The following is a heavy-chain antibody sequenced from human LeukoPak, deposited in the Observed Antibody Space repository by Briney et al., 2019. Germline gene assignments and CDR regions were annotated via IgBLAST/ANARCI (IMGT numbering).Heavy chain of an antibody. CDR2: ISGSGGST. CDR1: GFTFSSYG. CDR3: AKVLWQQLAPDAFDI. V-gene: IGHV3-23*01. Sequence: PGGSLRLSCAASGFTFSSYGMSWVRQAPGKGLEWVSAISGSGGSTYYADSVKGRFTISRDNSKNTLYLQMNSLRAEDTAGYYCAKVLWQQLAPDAFDIWGQGTMVTVSS. J-gene: IGHJ3*02. D-gene: IGHD6-13*01.